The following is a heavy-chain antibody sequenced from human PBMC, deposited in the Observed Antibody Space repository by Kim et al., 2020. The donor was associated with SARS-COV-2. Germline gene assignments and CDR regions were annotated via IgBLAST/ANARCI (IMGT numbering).Heavy chain of an antibody. V-gene: IGHV3-21*01. CDR1: GFTFSSYS. J-gene: IGHJ5*02. CDR3: SRGGSVVAATSRNWFDP. CDR2: ISSSSSYI. Sequence: VGSLRLSCAASGFTFSSYSMNWVRQAPGKGLEWVSSISSSSSYIYYADSLKGRFTISRDNAKNSLYLQMNSLRAEDTAVYYCSRGGSVVAATSRNWFDPWGQGTLVTVSS. D-gene: IGHD2-15*01.